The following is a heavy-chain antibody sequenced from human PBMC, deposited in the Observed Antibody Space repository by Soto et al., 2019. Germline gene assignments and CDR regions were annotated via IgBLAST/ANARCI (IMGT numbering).Heavy chain of an antibody. V-gene: IGHV1-18*01. D-gene: IGHD3-3*01. Sequence: ASVKVSCKASGYTFTSYGISWVRQAPGQGLEWMGWISAYNGNTNYAQKLQGRVTMTTDTSTSTAYMELRSLRSDDTAVYYCARDRKLEWFPYYYYGMDVWGQGTTVTVS. CDR1: GYTFTSYG. J-gene: IGHJ6*02. CDR3: ARDRKLEWFPYYYYGMDV. CDR2: ISAYNGNT.